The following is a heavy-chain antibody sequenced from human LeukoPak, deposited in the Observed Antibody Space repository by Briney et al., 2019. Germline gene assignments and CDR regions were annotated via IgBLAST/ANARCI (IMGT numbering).Heavy chain of an antibody. V-gene: IGHV4-34*01. CDR2: INRSGST. D-gene: IGHD3-10*01. CDR3: ARLPTLWSGETGFDY. J-gene: IGHJ4*02. Sequence: PSETLSLTCAVYGGSFSGYYWSWIRQPPGKGLEWIGEINRSGSTNYNPSLKSRVTISVDTSKNQFSLKLSSVTAADTAVYYRARLPTLWSGETGFDYWGQGTLVTVSS. CDR1: GGSFSGYY.